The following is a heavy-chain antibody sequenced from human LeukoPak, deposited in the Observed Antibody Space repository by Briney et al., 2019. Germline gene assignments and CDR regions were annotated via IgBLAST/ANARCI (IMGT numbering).Heavy chain of an antibody. CDR2: ISSNGGST. V-gene: IGHV3-64*01. Sequence: PGGSLRLSCAASGFTFSSYAMHWVRQAPGKGLEYVSAISSNGGSTYYANSVKGRFTISRDNSKNTLYLQMGSLRAEDMAVYYCARDMVRGSGYGMDVWGQGTTVTVSS. CDR1: GFTFSSYA. CDR3: ARDMVRGSGYGMDV. D-gene: IGHD3-10*01. J-gene: IGHJ6*02.